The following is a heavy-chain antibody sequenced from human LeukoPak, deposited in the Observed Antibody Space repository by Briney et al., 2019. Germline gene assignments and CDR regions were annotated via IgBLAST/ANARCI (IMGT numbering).Heavy chain of an antibody. Sequence: SETLSLTCTVSGYSISSGYYWGWIRQPPGKGLEWIGSIYYSGSTYYNPSLKSRVTISVDTSKNQFSLKLSSVTAADTAVYYCANGYYDSSGYFGVFNAFDIWGQGTMVTVSS. CDR2: IYYSGST. D-gene: IGHD3-22*01. CDR3: ANGYYDSSGYFGVFNAFDI. CDR1: GYSISSGYY. V-gene: IGHV4-38-2*02. J-gene: IGHJ3*02.